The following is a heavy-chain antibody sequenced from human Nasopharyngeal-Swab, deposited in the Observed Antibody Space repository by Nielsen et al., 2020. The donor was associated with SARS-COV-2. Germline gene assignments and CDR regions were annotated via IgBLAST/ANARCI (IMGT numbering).Heavy chain of an antibody. D-gene: IGHD2-21*02. Sequence: ASVKVSCKASGYTFTSYGISWVRQAPGQGLEWMGWISAYNGNTNYAQKLQGRATMTTDTSTSTAYMELRSLRSDDTAVYYCARGAIGRDRRSYYYYGMDVWGQGTTVTVSS. CDR3: ARGAIGRDRRSYYYYGMDV. CDR2: ISAYNGNT. V-gene: IGHV1-18*01. J-gene: IGHJ6*02. CDR1: GYTFTSYG.